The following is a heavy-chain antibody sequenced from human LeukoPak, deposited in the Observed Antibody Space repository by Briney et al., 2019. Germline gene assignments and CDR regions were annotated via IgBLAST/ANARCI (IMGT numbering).Heavy chain of an antibody. CDR2: IIPIFGTA. D-gene: IGHD6-6*01. J-gene: IGHJ6*02. Sequence: GASVKVSCKASGGTFSSYTISWVRQAPGQGLEWMGGIIPIFGTANYAQKFQGRVTITADESTSTAYMGLSSLRSEDTAVYYCARGRYSSSINSMDVWGQGTTVTVSS. V-gene: IGHV1-69*13. CDR1: GGTFSSYT. CDR3: ARGRYSSSINSMDV.